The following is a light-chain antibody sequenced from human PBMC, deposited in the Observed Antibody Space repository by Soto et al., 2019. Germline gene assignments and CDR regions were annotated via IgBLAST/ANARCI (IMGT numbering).Light chain of an antibody. Sequence: DIVMTQSPDSLSVPLGERATINCKSSQSVLYSSNNKNYLAWYQQKPGQPPKLLIYWASTRESGVPDRFSGSGSATDFTLTISSLQAEDVAVYYCQQYYSTPPTYTFGQGTKLEIK. J-gene: IGKJ2*01. V-gene: IGKV4-1*01. CDR3: QQYYSTPPTYT. CDR1: QSVLYSSNNKNY. CDR2: WAS.